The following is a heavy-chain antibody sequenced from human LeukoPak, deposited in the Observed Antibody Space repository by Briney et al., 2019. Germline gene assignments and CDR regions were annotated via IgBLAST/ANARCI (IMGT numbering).Heavy chain of an antibody. Sequence: SETLSLTCTVPGGSINSGGYYWGWIRQHPEKGLEWIGYIYHSGTAYYNPSLQSRVTISVDTSKNQFSLNLSSVTAADTAVYYCARRPDDSGNYYQNWFDPWGQGTLVTVSS. D-gene: IGHD3-22*01. J-gene: IGHJ5*02. V-gene: IGHV4-31*03. CDR3: ARRPDDSGNYYQNWFDP. CDR2: IYHSGTA. CDR1: GGSINSGGYY.